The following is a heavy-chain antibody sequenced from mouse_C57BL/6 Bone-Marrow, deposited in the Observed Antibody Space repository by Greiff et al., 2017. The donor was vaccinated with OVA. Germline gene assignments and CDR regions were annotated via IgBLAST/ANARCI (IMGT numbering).Heavy chain of an antibody. CDR3: ARGKPFDY. J-gene: IGHJ2*01. Sequence: VQLQQSGAELVRPGTSVKVSCKASGYAFTNYLIEWVKQRPGQGLEWIGVINPGSGGTNYNEKFKGKATLTADKSSSTAYMQLSSLTSEESAVYFCARGKPFDYWGQGTTLTVSS. V-gene: IGHV1-54*01. CDR1: GYAFTNYL. D-gene: IGHD6-1*01. CDR2: INPGSGGT.